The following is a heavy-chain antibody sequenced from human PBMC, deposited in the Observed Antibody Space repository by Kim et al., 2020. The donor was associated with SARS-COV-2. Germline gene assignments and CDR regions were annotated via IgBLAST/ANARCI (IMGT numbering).Heavy chain of an antibody. CDR3: ARHGRGYYFDY. CDR2: IYYSGST. D-gene: IGHD3-10*01. V-gene: IGHV4-59*08. J-gene: IGHJ4*02. Sequence: SETLSLTCTVSGGSISNYFWSWIRQPPGKGLEWIGFIYYSGSTNYNPSLKSLVTISVDTSQNKFSLKLSSVTAADTAVYYCARHGRGYYFDYWGQGTLVTVSP. CDR1: GGSISNYF.